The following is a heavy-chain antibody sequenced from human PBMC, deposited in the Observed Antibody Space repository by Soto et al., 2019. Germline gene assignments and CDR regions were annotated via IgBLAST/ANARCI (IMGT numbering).Heavy chain of an antibody. CDR3: ARGGSYGYSSFNWFDP. D-gene: IGHD6-13*01. CDR2: INHSGST. CDR1: GGSFSGYY. V-gene: IGHV4-34*01. Sequence: QVQLQQWGAGLLKPSETLSLTCAVYGGSFSGYYWSWICQPPGKGLEWIGEINHSGSTNYNPSLKSRVTISVDTSKNQFSLKLSSVTAADTAVYYCARGGSYGYSSFNWFDPWGQGTLVTVSS. J-gene: IGHJ5*02.